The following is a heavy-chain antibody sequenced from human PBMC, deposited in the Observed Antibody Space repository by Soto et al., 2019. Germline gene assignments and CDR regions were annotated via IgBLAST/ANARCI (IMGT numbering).Heavy chain of an antibody. CDR2: INHSGST. CDR1: GGSFSGYY. CDR3: ADGPYYGDYDYYYYGIDV. Sequence: SETLSLTCAVYGGSFSGYYWSWIRQPPGKGLEWIGEINHSGSTNYNPSLKSRVTISVDTSKNQFSLKLSSVTAADTAVYYCADGPYYGDYDYYYYGIDVWGQGTTVTVSS. D-gene: IGHD4-17*01. V-gene: IGHV4-34*01. J-gene: IGHJ6*02.